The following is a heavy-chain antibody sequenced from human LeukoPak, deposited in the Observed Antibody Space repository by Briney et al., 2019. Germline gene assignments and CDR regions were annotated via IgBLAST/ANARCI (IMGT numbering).Heavy chain of an antibody. J-gene: IGHJ4*02. CDR2: ITHSGST. Sequence: SDTLSHTCAVYGGSFSGYYWRWLPQPPGKGLEWFGEITHSGSTTYNPALTSRFTISVDTSKNQFSLKLSSVTAAGPAVYYCARDMYYYGSGFEYWGQGTLVTVS. CDR3: ARDMYYYGSGFEY. V-gene: IGHV4-34*01. D-gene: IGHD3-10*01. CDR1: GGSFSGYY.